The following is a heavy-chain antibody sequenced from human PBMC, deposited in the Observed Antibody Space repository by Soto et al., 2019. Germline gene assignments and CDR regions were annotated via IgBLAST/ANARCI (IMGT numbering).Heavy chain of an antibody. CDR2: IYPGDSDT. J-gene: IGHJ4*02. CDR3: ARHDFGTTYYDILTGPHLVDY. CDR1: GYSFTSYW. D-gene: IGHD3-9*01. Sequence: PGESLKISCKGSGYSFTSYWIGWVRQMPEKGVEWMGIIYPGDSDTRYSPSFQGQVTISPDKSISTAYLQWSSLKASDTAMYYCARHDFGTTYYDILTGPHLVDYWGQGTLVTVSS. V-gene: IGHV5-51*01.